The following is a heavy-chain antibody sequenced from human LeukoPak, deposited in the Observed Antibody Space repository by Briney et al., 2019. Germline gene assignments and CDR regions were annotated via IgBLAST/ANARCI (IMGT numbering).Heavy chain of an antibody. CDR3: ASQYSSSGGYYYYGMDV. CDR2: IIPIFGIA. J-gene: IGHJ6*02. D-gene: IGHD6-6*01. V-gene: IGHV1-69*04. Sequence: EASVKVSCKASGGTFSIYAISWVRQAPGQGLEWMGRIIPIFGIANYAQKFQGRVTIIADKSTSTAYMELSSLRSEDTAVYYCASQYSSSGGYYYYGMDVWGQGTTVTVSS. CDR1: GGTFSIYA.